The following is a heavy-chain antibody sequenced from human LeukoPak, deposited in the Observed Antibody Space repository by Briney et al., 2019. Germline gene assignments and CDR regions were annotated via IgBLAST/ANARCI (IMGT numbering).Heavy chain of an antibody. V-gene: IGHV1-69*05. Sequence: ASVKVSCKASGGTFSSYAISWVRQAPGQGLEWMGGIIPIFGTANYAQKFQGRVTITTDESTSTAYMELSSLRSEDTAVYYCARVGYDSSGYYPWFDYWGQGTLVTVSS. J-gene: IGHJ4*02. CDR3: ARVGYDSSGYYPWFDY. D-gene: IGHD3-22*01. CDR1: GGTFSSYA. CDR2: IIPIFGTA.